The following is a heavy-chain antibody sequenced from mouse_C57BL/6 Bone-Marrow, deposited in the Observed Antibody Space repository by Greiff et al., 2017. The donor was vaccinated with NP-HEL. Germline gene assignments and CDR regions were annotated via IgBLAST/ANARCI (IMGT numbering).Heavy chain of an antibody. D-gene: IGHD1-1*01. CDR3: VRPYYGSSQAWFAY. CDR1: GFSFNTYA. J-gene: IGHJ3*01. CDR2: IRSKSNNYAT. Sequence: DVKLVESGGGLVQPKGSLKLSCAASGFSFNTYAMNWVRQAPGKGLEWVARIRSKSNNYATYYADSVKDRFTISRDDSESMLYLQMNNLKTEDTAMYYCVRPYYGSSQAWFAYWGQGTLVTVSA. V-gene: IGHV10-1*01.